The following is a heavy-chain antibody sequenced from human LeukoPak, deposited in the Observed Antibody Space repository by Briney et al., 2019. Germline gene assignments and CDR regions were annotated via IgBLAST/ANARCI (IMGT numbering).Heavy chain of an antibody. D-gene: IGHD5-12*01. CDR3: AREGLEWLRLDPFDY. CDR2: TYYRSKWYN. J-gene: IGHJ4*02. Sequence: SQTLSLTCAISGDSVSSNSAAWNWIRQSPSRGLEWLGRTYYRSKWYNDYAVSVKSRITINSDTSKNQFSLQLNSVTPEDTAVYYCAREGLEWLRLDPFDYWGQGTLVTVSS. CDR1: GDSVSSNSAA. V-gene: IGHV6-1*01.